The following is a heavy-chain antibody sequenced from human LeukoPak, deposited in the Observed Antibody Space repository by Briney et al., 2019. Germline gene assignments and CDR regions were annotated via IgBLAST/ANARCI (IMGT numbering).Heavy chain of an antibody. V-gene: IGHV1-69*04. D-gene: IGHD4-17*01. Sequence: EASVKVSCKASGGTFSSYAISWVRQAPGQGLEWMGRIIPILGIANYAQKFQGRVTITADKSTSTAYMELSSLRSEDTAVYYCARAGGDYVSSLYYSGMDVWAKGPRSPSP. CDR2: IIPILGIA. J-gene: IGHJ6*02. CDR3: ARAGGDYVSSLYYSGMDV. CDR1: GGTFSSYA.